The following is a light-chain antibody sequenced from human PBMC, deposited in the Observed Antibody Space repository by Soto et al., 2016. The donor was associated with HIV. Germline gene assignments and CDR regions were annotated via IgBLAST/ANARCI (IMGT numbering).Light chain of an antibody. CDR3: LQHNSYPWT. CDR1: QGISSY. V-gene: IGKV1-9*01. Sequence: DIQLTQSPSFLSASVGDRVTITCRASQGISSYLAWYQQKPGKAPKLLIYAASTLQSGVPSRFSGSRSGTEFTLTISSLQPEDFATYYCLQHNSYPWTFGQGTKVEIK. J-gene: IGKJ1*01. CDR2: AAS.